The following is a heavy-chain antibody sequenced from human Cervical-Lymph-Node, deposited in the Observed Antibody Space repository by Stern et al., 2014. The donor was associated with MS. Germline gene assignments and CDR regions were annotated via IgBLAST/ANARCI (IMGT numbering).Heavy chain of an antibody. D-gene: IGHD1-26*01. V-gene: IGHV3-74*02. Sequence: EVQLVESGGGLFQPGGSLRLSCAASGFTFSNYWMHWVRQAPGKGLVWVSHINSDGSRTSYADSVKGRFTISGDNAKNTLYLQMNSLRAEDTAVYYCARSWELAFDYWGQGTLVTVSS. CDR2: INSDGSRT. CDR3: ARSWELAFDY. CDR1: GFTFSNYW. J-gene: IGHJ4*02.